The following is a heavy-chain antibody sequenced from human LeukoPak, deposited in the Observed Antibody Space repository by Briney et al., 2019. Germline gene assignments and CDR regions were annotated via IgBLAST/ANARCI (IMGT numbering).Heavy chain of an antibody. CDR3: ARQGVDTAMVTSWFDP. CDR2: IYYSGST. Sequence: PSETLSLTCTVSGGSISSYYWSWIRQPPGKGLECSGYIYYSGSTNYNPSLKSRVTISVDTSKNQFSLKLSSVTAEDTAVYYCARQGVDTAMVTSWFDPWGQGTLVTVSS. V-gene: IGHV4-59*08. J-gene: IGHJ5*02. CDR1: GGSISSYY. D-gene: IGHD5-18*01.